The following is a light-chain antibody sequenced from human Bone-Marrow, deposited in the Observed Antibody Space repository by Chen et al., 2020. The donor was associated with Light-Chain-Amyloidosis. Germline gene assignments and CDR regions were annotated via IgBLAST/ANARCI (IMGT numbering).Light chain of an antibody. CDR3: QAWDSSTVI. J-gene: IGLJ2*01. Sequence: SYELTQPPSVSVSPGQTASITCSGDKLGDRYTSWYQLQSGQSPVLVIYEDKKRPSGIPERFSGSNSGNTATLTISGTQPMDEADYYCQAWDSSTVIFGGGTKLTVL. CDR1: KLGDRY. CDR2: EDK. V-gene: IGLV3-1*01.